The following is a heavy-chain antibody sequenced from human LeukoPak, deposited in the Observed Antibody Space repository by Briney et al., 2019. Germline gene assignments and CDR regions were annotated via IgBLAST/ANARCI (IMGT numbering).Heavy chain of an antibody. D-gene: IGHD1-26*01. V-gene: IGHV1-69*13. CDR2: IIPIFGTA. J-gene: IGHJ4*02. Sequence: SVKVSCKASGGTFSSYAISWVRQAPGQGLEWMGGIIPIFGTANYAQKFQGRVAITADESTSTAYMELSSLRSEDTAVYYCARASWELLRGTTRYYFDYWGQGTLVTVSS. CDR1: GGTFSSYA. CDR3: ARASWELLRGTTRYYFDY.